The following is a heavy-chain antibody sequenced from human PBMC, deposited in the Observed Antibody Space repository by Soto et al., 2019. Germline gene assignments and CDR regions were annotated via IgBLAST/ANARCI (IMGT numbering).Heavy chain of an antibody. CDR1: GYTFTSYA. CDR3: ARNADYYDSSGYYLDAFDI. V-gene: IGHV1-3*01. D-gene: IGHD3-22*01. CDR2: INAGNGNT. Sequence: GASVKVSCKASGYTFTSYAMHWVRQAPGQRLEWMGWINAGNGNTKYSQKFQGRVTITRDTSASTAYMELSSLRSEDTAVYYCARNADYYDSSGYYLDAFDIWGQGTMVTVSS. J-gene: IGHJ3*02.